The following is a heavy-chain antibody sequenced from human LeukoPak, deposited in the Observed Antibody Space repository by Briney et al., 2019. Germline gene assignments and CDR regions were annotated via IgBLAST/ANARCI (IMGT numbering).Heavy chain of an antibody. V-gene: IGHV3-48*01. J-gene: IGHJ4*02. CDR1: GFTFSSYS. CDR2: ISSSSSTI. CDR3: ARDSDRLYRLLPFFDY. D-gene: IGHD3-10*01. Sequence: GGSLRLSCAASGFTFSSYSMNWVRQAPGKELEWVSYISSSSSTIYYADSVKGRFTISRDNAKNSLYLQMNSLRAEDTAVYYCARDSDRLYRLLPFFDYWGQGTLVTVSS.